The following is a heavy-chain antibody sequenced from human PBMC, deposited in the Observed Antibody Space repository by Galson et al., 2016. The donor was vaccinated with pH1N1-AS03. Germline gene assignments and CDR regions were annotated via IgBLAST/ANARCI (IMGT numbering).Heavy chain of an antibody. D-gene: IGHD3-3*01. J-gene: IGHJ4*02. CDR3: ARGITIFGLARPALDS. Sequence: SLRLSCAASGFTFSSSAMSWVRQAPGKGLEWVSGISVSGGSTYYADSVRGRFTISRDDSRNTLYLQMNSLRNEDTAVYYCARGITIFGLARPALDSWGQGTRVTVSS. CDR2: ISVSGGST. V-gene: IGHV3-23*01. CDR1: GFTFSSSA.